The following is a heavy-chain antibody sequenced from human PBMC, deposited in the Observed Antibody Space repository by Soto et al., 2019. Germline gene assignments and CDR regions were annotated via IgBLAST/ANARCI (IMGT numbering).Heavy chain of an antibody. CDR2: IKSGGSGGTR. V-gene: IGHV3-15*01. D-gene: IGHD2-8*01. Sequence: EVQLVESGGDLVKPGGSLRLSCIVSGLKFSDAWMSWVRQVPGKGLEWVGRIKSGGSGGTRDYAAPVRGRFTISRDDSKNTVYLQMDSLKTEDTAMYYCCWCGSINYYFNQWGQGTLVTVSS. CDR1: GLKFSDAW. J-gene: IGHJ4*02. CDR3: CWCGSINYYFNQ.